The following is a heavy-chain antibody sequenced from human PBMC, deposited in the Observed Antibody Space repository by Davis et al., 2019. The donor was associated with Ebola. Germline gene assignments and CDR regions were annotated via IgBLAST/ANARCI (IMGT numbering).Heavy chain of an antibody. V-gene: IGHV4-39*07. CDR1: GGSISSSSYY. CDR2: IYYSGST. Sequence: PGGSLRLSCTVSGGSISSSSYYWGWIRQPPGKGLEWIGSIYYSGSTYYNPSLKSRVTISVDTSKNQFSLKLSSVTAADTAVYYCARDVDYGDSSVNWYFDLWGRGTLVTVSS. J-gene: IGHJ2*01. CDR3: ARDVDYGDSSVNWYFDL. D-gene: IGHD4-17*01.